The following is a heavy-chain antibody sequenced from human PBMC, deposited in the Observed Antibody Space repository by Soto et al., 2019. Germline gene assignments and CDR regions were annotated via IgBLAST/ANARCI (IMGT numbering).Heavy chain of an antibody. J-gene: IGHJ6*02. CDR3: AKDQETSGSRNYYYGMDV. V-gene: IGHV3-9*01. CDR1: GFTFDDYA. CDR2: ISWNSGSI. D-gene: IGHD1-26*01. Sequence: GGSLRLSCAASGFTFDDYAMHWVRQAPGKGLEWVSGISWNSGSIGYADSVKGRFTISRDNAKNSLYLQMNSLRAEDTALYYCAKDQETSGSRNYYYGMDVWGQGTTVTVYS.